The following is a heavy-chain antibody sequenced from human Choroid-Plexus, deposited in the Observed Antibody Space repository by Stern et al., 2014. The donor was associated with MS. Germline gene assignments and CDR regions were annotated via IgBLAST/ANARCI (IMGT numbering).Heavy chain of an antibody. CDR3: ARDQRGITIFGVVTDYYYLGMDV. CDR2: INRNTGGT. J-gene: IGHJ6*02. Sequence: QVQLVQSGAEVKKPGASVKVSCKTSGYIFTGYYIHWVRQAPGQGLEWMAWINRNTGGTKEAQKFQGRVTMSRDTSISTAYVDLSSLTSDDTAVYYCARDQRGITIFGVVTDYYYLGMDVWGQGTTVTVSS. D-gene: IGHD3-3*01. V-gene: IGHV1-2*02. CDR1: GYIFTGYY.